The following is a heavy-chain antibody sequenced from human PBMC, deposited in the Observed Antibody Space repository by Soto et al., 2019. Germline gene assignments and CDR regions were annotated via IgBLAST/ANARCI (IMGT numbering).Heavy chain of an antibody. CDR2: IIPIFGTA. J-gene: IGHJ3*02. D-gene: IGHD2-21*02. CDR3: ASAAYCGGDGYFAFDI. CDR1: GGTFSSYA. Sequence: QGQLVPSGAEVKKPGSSVKVSCKASGGTFSSYAISWVRQAPGQGLEWMGGIIPIFGTANYAQKFQGRVTITADESTSTAYMELSSLRSEDTAVYYCASAAYCGGDGYFAFDIWGQGTMVTVSS. V-gene: IGHV1-69*01.